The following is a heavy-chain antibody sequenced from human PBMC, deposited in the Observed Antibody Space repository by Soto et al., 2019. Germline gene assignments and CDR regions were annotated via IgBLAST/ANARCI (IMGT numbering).Heavy chain of an antibody. D-gene: IGHD3-3*01. CDR3: ASPTYYDFWSGYSGWFDP. V-gene: IGHV3-30-3*01. J-gene: IGHJ5*02. CDR2: ISYDGSNK. CDR1: GFTLSSYA. Sequence: GGSLRLSCAASGFTLSSYAMHWVRQAPGKGLEWVAVISYDGSNKYYADSVKGRFTISRDNSKNTLYLQMNSLRAEDTAVYYCASPTYYDFWSGYSGWFDPWGQGTLVTVSS.